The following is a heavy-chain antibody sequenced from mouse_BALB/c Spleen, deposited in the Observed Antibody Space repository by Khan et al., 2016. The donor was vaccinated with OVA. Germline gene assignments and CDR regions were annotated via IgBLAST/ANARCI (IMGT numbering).Heavy chain of an antibody. CDR3: TRGVYGWFAY. Sequence: LQPAGAELVEPGASVKLSCKASGYTFNSYFMYWVKQRPGQGLEWIGEINPSNGGTNFNEKFKNQATLTVDKASSTAYMQLSSLTAEDSAVYYCTRGVYGWFAYWGPGTLGTVSA. CDR2: INPSNGGT. J-gene: IGHJ3*01. D-gene: IGHD1-1*01. CDR1: GYTFNSYF. V-gene: IGHV1S81*02.